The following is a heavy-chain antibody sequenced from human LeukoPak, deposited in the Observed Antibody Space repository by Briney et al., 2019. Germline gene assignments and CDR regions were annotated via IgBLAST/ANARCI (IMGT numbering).Heavy chain of an antibody. Sequence: GGSLRLSCAASGFTFDDYGMSWVRQAPGKGLEWVSGINWNGGSTGYADSVKGRFTISRDNAKNSLYLQMNSLRAEDTALYHCARRQFCSSTSCYVGKNYYGMDVWGQGTTVTVSS. CDR3: ARRQFCSSTSCYVGKNYYGMDV. CDR2: INWNGGST. J-gene: IGHJ6*02. CDR1: GFTFDDYG. D-gene: IGHD2-2*01. V-gene: IGHV3-20*01.